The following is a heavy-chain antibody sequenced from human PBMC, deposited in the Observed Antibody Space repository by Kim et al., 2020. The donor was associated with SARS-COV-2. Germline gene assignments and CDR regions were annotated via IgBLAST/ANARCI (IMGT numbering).Heavy chain of an antibody. Sequence: GESLKISCKGSGYSFTSYWIGWVRQMPGKGLEWMGIIYPGDSDTRYSPSFQGQVTISADKSISTAYLQWSSLKASDTAMYYCARCGYYDSSDSYYYGMDVWGQGTTVTVSS. D-gene: IGHD3-22*01. CDR3: ARCGYYDSSDSYYYGMDV. V-gene: IGHV5-51*01. J-gene: IGHJ6*02. CDR2: IYPGDSDT. CDR1: GYSFTSYW.